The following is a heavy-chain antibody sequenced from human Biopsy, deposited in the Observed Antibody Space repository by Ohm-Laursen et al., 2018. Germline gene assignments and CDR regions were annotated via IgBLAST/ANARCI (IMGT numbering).Heavy chain of an antibody. CDR1: GGSIISYY. J-gene: IGHJ5*02. CDR2: VYNGGIT. V-gene: IGHV4-59*01. Sequence: GTLSLTCSVSGGSIISYYWTWIRQPPGKGLEWIGHVYNGGITNYNPSLKSRVTISKDTSKNQFSLQVNFVAAADTAVYYCARTPRDSFWSGSYKRGLWFDPWGQGTLVIVSS. D-gene: IGHD3-3*01. CDR3: ARTPRDSFWSGSYKRGLWFDP.